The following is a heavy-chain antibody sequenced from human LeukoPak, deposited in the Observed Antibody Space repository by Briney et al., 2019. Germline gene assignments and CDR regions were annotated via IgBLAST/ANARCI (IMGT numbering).Heavy chain of an antibody. CDR3: ARDRYSSGWFDS. CDR2: IRYDGSNK. D-gene: IGHD2-15*01. V-gene: IGHV3-30*02. Sequence: AGSLRLSCAASGFTFSSYGMHWVRQAPGKGLEWVAFIRYDGSNKYYADSVKGRFTISRDSSENTLYLQMNSLRAEDTAVYYCARDRYSSGWFDSWGQGTLVTVSS. CDR1: GFTFSSYG. J-gene: IGHJ5*01.